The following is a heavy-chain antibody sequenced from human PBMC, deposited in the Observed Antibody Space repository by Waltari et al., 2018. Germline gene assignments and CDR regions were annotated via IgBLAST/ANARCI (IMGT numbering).Heavy chain of an antibody. D-gene: IGHD1-26*01. J-gene: IGHJ5*02. CDR1: GYSISSGYY. CDR2: IYHSGGT. Sequence: QVQLQESGPGLVKPSETLSLTCTVSGYSISSGYYWGWIRQPPGKGLEWIGSIYHSGGTSDTPPLRSRVTISVDTSKNQFSLKLSSVTAADTAVYYCARALSGVGATGRWFDPWGQGTLVTVSS. V-gene: IGHV4-38-2*02. CDR3: ARALSGVGATGRWFDP.